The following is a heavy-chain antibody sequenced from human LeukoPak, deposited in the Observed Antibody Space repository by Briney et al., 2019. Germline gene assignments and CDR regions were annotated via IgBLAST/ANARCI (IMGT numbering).Heavy chain of an antibody. CDR1: GFTFSNAY. D-gene: IGHD5-18*01. CDR2: IKPKTDGETT. CDR3: AKHVDTAMVSHFDY. J-gene: IGHJ4*02. V-gene: IGHV3-15*07. Sequence: GGSLRLSCAASGFTFSNAYMNWVRQAPGKGLEWVGRIKPKTDGETTEYAAPVKDRFSISRDDSKSMMYLQMNSLKTEDTAVYYCAKHVDTAMVSHFDYWGQGTLVTVSS.